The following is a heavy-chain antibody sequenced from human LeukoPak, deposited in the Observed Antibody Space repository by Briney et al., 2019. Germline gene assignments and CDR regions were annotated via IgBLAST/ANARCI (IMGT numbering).Heavy chain of an antibody. CDR2: IWYDGSNK. D-gene: IGHD6-19*01. CDR3: ASSQGAVAGTFGY. J-gene: IGHJ4*02. Sequence: PGGSLRLSCAASGFTFSSYGMHWVRQAPGKGPEWVAVIWYDGSNKYYADSVKGRFTISRDNSKNTLYLQMNSLRAEDTAVYYCASSQGAVAGTFGYWGQGTLVTVSS. V-gene: IGHV3-33*01. CDR1: GFTFSSYG.